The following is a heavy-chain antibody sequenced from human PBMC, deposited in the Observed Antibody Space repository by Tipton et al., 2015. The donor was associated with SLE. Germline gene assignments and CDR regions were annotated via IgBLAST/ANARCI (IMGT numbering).Heavy chain of an antibody. Sequence: SLRLSCAASGFTFSSYWMHWVRQAPGKGLVWVARINSDGSSTSYADSVKSRFTISRDNAKNSLYLQMNSLRAEDTAVYYCARSSSNYDFWSRSPDLDYMDVWVQGTTVTVSS. D-gene: IGHD3-3*01. CDR2: INSDGSST. CDR3: ARSSSNYDFWSRSPDLDYMDV. J-gene: IGHJ6*03. V-gene: IGHV3-74*01. CDR1: GFTFSSYW.